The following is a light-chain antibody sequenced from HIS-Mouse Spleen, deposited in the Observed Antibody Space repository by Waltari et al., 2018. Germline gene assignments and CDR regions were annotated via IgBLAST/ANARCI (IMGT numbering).Light chain of an antibody. CDR1: QGISSA. J-gene: IGKJ2*01. Sequence: AIQLTQSPSSLSASVGDRVTITCRASQGISSALSWYQQKPGKAPKLLIYGASSWESGVPSRFSGSGSGTDFTLTISSLQPEDFATYYCQQFNSYPLYTFGQGTKLEIK. CDR2: GAS. V-gene: IGKV1-13*02. CDR3: QQFNSYPLYT.